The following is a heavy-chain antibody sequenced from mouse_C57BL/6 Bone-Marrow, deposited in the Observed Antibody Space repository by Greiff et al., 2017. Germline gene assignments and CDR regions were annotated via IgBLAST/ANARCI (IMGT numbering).Heavy chain of an antibody. CDR1: GYTFTDHT. CDR2: IYPRDGSP. V-gene: IGHV1-78*01. J-gene: IGHJ1*03. D-gene: IGHD1-1*01. Sequence: QVQLQQSDAELVKPGASVKISCKVSGYTFTDHTIHWMKQRPEQGLEWIGYIYPRDGSPKYNEKFKGKATLTADKSSSTAYMQLNSLTSEDSAVYFWARVYYGSHWYFDVWGTGTTVTVSS. CDR3: ARVYYGSHWYFDV.